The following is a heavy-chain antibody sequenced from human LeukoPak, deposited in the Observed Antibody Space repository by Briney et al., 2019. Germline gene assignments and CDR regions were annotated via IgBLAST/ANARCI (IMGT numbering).Heavy chain of an antibody. D-gene: IGHD2-2*01. J-gene: IGHJ3*01. CDR1: GFTFSTFS. CDR2: ISGSGSDI. Sequence: PGGSLRLSCAASGFTFSTFSMNWVRQTPGKGLEWVSAISGSGSDIYCADSVKGRFTSSRDNAKNSLSLQMNSLRAEDTAVYYCARDCSSISCSSHHAFDFWGQGTMVSVSS. V-gene: IGHV3-21*01. CDR3: ARDCSSISCSSHHAFDF.